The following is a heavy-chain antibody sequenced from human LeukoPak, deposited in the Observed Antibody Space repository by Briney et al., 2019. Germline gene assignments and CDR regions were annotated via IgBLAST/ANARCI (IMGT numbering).Heavy chain of an antibody. CDR1: GFTFSSYA. V-gene: IGHV3-23*01. D-gene: IGHD4-17*01. Sequence: PGGSLRLSRAASGFTFSSYAMSWVRQAPGKGLEWVSAISGSGGSTYYADSVKGRFTISRDNSKNTLYLQMNSLRAEDTAVYYCAKDSTTTVTFYSRGNQIDYWGQGTLVTVSS. J-gene: IGHJ4*02. CDR3: AKDSTTTVTFYSRGNQIDY. CDR2: ISGSGGST.